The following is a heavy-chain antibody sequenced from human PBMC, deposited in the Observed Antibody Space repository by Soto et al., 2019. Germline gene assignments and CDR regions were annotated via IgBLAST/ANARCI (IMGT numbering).Heavy chain of an antibody. J-gene: IGHJ4*02. Sequence: VKVSCKASGGTFSSYAISWVRQAPGQGLEWMGGIIPIFGTANYAQKFQGRVTITADESTSTAYMELSSLRSEDTAVYYCASYYYDSSGYSHYFDYWGQGTLVTVSS. CDR2: IIPIFGTA. D-gene: IGHD3-22*01. V-gene: IGHV1-69*13. CDR1: GGTFSSYA. CDR3: ASYYYDSSGYSHYFDY.